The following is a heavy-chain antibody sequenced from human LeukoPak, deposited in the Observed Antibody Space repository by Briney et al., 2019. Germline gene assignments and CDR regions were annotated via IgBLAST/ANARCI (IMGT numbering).Heavy chain of an antibody. J-gene: IGHJ4*02. CDR1: GFTFSSYW. V-gene: IGHV3-7*01. Sequence: GGSLRLSCAASGFTFSSYWMSWVRQAPGKGLEWVANIKQDGSEKYYVDSVKGRFTISRDNAKNSLYLQMNSLRAEDTAVYYCARDLEGHICYFDYWGQGILVTVSS. D-gene: IGHD2-21*01. CDR3: ARDLEGHICYFDY. CDR2: IKQDGSEK.